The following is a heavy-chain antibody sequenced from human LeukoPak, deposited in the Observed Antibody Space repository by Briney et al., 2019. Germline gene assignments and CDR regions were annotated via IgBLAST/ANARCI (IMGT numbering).Heavy chain of an antibody. Sequence: SETLSLTCTVSGGSIRSSSYYWGWIRQPPGKGLEWIASIYYSGSTYYNPSLKSRVTISVDTSKNQFSLRLSSVTAADTAVYYCARDVTYRMDVWGQGTTVTVSS. CDR3: ARDVTYRMDV. J-gene: IGHJ6*02. D-gene: IGHD2-21*02. V-gene: IGHV4-39*02. CDR2: IYYSGST. CDR1: GGSIRSSSYY.